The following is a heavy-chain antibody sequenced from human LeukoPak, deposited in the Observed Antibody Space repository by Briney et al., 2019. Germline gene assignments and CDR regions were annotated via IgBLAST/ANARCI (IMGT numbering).Heavy chain of an antibody. D-gene: IGHD3-9*01. CDR3: ASSYYDILTGYYSFDY. V-gene: IGHV4-34*01. J-gene: IGHJ4*02. Sequence: SETLSLTCAVYGVSFSGYYWSWIRQPPGKGLEWIGEINHSGCTNYNPSLKSRVTISVDPSKNQFSLKLSSVTAADTAVYYCASSYYDILTGYYSFDYWGQGTLVTVSS. CDR2: INHSGCT. CDR1: GVSFSGYY.